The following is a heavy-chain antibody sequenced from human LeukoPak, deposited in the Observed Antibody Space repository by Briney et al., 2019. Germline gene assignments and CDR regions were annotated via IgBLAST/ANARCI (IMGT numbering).Heavy chain of an antibody. D-gene: IGHD3-22*01. CDR2: IYYSGST. CDR3: ARDLSDGSGYYGYYFDY. J-gene: IGHJ4*02. V-gene: IGHV4-59*01. Sequence: PSETLSLTCIVSGGSIGSYYWSWIRQPPGKGLEWIGHIYYSGSTDYNPSLRSRVTISVDTSNNQFSLRLSSVTAADTAVYYCARDLSDGSGYYGYYFDYWGQGTLVSVSS. CDR1: GGSIGSYY.